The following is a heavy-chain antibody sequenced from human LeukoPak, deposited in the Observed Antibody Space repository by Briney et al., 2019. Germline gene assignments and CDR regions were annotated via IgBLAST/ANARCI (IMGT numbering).Heavy chain of an antibody. J-gene: IGHJ4*02. Sequence: PGGSLRLSCAASGFTFDDYAMHWVRQAPGKGLEWVSGISWNSGSIGYADSVKGRFTISRDNAKNSLYLQMNSLRAEDTALYYCAKDGRSSENWIDYWGQGTLVTVSS. CDR3: AKDGRSSENWIDY. CDR2: ISWNSGSI. V-gene: IGHV3-9*01. CDR1: GFTFDDYA. D-gene: IGHD1-26*01.